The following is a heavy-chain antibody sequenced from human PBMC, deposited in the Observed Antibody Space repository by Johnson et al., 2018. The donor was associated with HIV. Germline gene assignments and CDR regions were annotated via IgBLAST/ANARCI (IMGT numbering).Heavy chain of an antibody. CDR1: GFTFPDFG. CDR3: ARDVGNLAYCGGDCYSDAFDI. J-gene: IGHJ3*02. D-gene: IGHD2-21*01. Sequence: VQLVESGGGVVQPGGSLRLSCAASGFTFPDFGMHWVRQAPGKGLEWVAVISYDGSNKYYADSVKGRFTISRDNSKNTLYLQMNSLRAEDTAVYYCARDVGNLAYCGGDCYSDAFDIWGQGTMVTVS. V-gene: IGHV3-33*05. CDR2: ISYDGSNK.